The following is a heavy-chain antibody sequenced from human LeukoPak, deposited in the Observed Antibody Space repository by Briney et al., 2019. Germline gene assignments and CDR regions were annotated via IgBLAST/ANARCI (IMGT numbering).Heavy chain of an antibody. D-gene: IGHD3-10*01. CDR2: IYYSGST. CDR1: GGSISSDY. V-gene: IGHV4-59*08. J-gene: IGHJ1*01. Sequence: SETLSLTCTVSGGSISSDYWSWIRQPPGKGLEWIGYIYYSGSTNYNPSLKSRVTISVDTSKNQFSLKLSSVTAADTAVYYCATSLGAGYFQHWGQGTLVTVSS. CDR3: ATSLGAGYFQH.